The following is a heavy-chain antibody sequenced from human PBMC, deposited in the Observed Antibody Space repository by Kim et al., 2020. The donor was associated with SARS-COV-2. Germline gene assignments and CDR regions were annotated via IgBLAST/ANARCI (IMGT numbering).Heavy chain of an antibody. CDR2: T. Sequence: TKYSQKFQGRVPITRDTSASTAYMELSSLRSEDTAVYYCARDKGDASFDYWGQGTLVTVSS. D-gene: IGHD2-21*02. J-gene: IGHJ4*02. CDR3: ARDKGDASFDY. V-gene: IGHV1-3*01.